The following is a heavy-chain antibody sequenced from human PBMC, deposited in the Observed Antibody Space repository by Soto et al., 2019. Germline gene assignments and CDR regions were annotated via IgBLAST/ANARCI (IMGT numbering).Heavy chain of an antibody. CDR3: ARLSAAIAGDY. CDR1: GYTFTNYW. D-gene: IGHD2-15*01. Sequence: GESLKISCKGSGYTFTNYWIGWVRQMPGKGLEWMGIIYPGDSDTRYSPSFEGQVTISADKSISTAYLQWSSLMASDTAIYYCARLSAAIAGDYWGQGTLVTVSS. CDR2: IYPGDSDT. V-gene: IGHV5-51*01. J-gene: IGHJ4*02.